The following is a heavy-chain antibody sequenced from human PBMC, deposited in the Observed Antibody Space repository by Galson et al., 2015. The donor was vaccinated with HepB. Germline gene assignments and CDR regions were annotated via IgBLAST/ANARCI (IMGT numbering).Heavy chain of an antibody. Sequence: SVKVSCKASGFTFTSSAVQWVRQARGQRLEWIGWIVVGSGNTNYAQKFQERVTITRDMSTSTAYMELSSLRSEDTAVYYCAADPITMVQGVTIPRYYFDYWGQGTLVTVSS. D-gene: IGHD3-10*01. CDR1: GFTFTSSA. J-gene: IGHJ4*02. V-gene: IGHV1-58*01. CDR3: AADPITMVQGVTIPRYYFDY. CDR2: IVVGSGNT.